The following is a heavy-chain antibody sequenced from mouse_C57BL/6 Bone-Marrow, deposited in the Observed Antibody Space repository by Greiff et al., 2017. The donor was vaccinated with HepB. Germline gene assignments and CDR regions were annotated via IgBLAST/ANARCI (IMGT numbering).Heavy chain of an antibody. J-gene: IGHJ4*01. D-gene: IGHD1-1*01. Sequence: QVQLQQPGAELVRPGSSVKLSCKASGYTFTSYWMHWVKQRPIQGLEWIGNIDPSDSETHYNQKFKDKATLTVDKSSSTAYMQLSSLTSEDSAVYYCARSSIYYYGSYYAMDYWGQGTSVTVSS. CDR3: ARSSIYYYGSYYAMDY. CDR2: IDPSDSET. CDR1: GYTFTSYW. V-gene: IGHV1-52*01.